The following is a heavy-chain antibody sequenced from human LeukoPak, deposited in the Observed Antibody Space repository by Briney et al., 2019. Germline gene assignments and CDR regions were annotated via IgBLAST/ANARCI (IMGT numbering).Heavy chain of an antibody. CDR2: INHSGST. Sequence: SETLSLTCAVYGGSFSGYYWSWIRQPPGKGLEWIGEINHSGSTNYNPSLKSRVTISVDTSKNQFSLKLSSVTAADTAVYYCARGGYDYVWGSNRPLSPFDYWGQGTLVTVSS. CDR3: ARGGYDYVWGSNRPLSPFDY. D-gene: IGHD3-16*02. CDR1: GGSFSGYY. V-gene: IGHV4-34*01. J-gene: IGHJ4*02.